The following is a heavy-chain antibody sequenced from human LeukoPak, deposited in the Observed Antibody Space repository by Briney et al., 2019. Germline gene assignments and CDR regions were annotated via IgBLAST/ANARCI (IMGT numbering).Heavy chain of an antibody. J-gene: IGHJ4*02. V-gene: IGHV3-30*18. CDR1: GLSLRSYS. CDR3: AKVETYYDFWSGYSYFDY. D-gene: IGHD3-3*01. CDR2: ISYDGSNK. Sequence: PGGSLRLSCAHPGLSLRSYSMHWVRQAPGKGLEWVAVISYDGSNKYYAASVQGRFAISRDNSKNRLYLQMNSLRAEDTAVYYCAKVETYYDFWSGYSYFDYWGQGTLVTVSS.